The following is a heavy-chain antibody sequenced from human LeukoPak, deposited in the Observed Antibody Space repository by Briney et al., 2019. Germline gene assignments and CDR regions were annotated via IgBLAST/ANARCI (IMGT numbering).Heavy chain of an antibody. CDR2: ISSSGSYI. Sequence: GGSLTLSCAASGLPFSSYSMNWLRQAPGKGLEWVSSISSSGSYIYYADSVKGRFTISRDNAKNSLYLQMNSLRAEDTAFYYCARGMDNYAKGDYWGQGTLVTVSS. J-gene: IGHJ4*02. CDR1: GLPFSSYS. D-gene: IGHD5-24*01. CDR3: ARGMDNYAKGDY. V-gene: IGHV3-21*01.